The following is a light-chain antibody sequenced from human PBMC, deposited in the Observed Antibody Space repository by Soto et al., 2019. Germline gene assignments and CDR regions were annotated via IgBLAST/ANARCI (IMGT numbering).Light chain of an antibody. CDR1: QSVISDF. CDR3: QQTFHSPRT. CDR2: DAS. V-gene: IGKV3-20*01. J-gene: IGKJ2*01. Sequence: EIVLTQSPGTLSLSPGETASLSCLASQSVISDFLAWYQQKSGQPPRLLIYDASRRATGIPARFSGGGSGTAFTLTISRVEPEDSAVYFCQQTFHSPRTFVQGTRLEIK.